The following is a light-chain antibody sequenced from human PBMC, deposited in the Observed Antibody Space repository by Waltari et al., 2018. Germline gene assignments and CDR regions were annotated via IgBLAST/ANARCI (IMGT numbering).Light chain of an antibody. CDR3: QQRRNWPLA. CDR2: DAS. Sequence: ELVSTQPPAILSSSPGVRAIFSCRASQSVGTYLAWYQQRPGQSPRLLIYDASYRASGIPARFSGSGSETDFTLTISSLQPEDFAVYYCQQRRNWPLAFGGGTRVQI. V-gene: IGKV3-11*01. CDR1: QSVGTY. J-gene: IGKJ4*01.